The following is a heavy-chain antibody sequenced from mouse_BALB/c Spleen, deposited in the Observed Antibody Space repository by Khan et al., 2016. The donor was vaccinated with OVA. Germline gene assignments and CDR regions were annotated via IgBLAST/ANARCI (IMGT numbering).Heavy chain of an antibody. CDR2: IYPGNGNT. CDR1: GYTFTDYY. D-gene: IGHD2-14*01. Sequence: QVQLQQPGAELARPGASVKLSCKASGYTFTDYYINWVKQRTGQGLEWIGDIYPGNGNTKYNEKFKGKATLTADKSSSTAFMHLSSLTSEDSAVYFCTRSGIGSFAFWGQGTLVTVSA. V-gene: IGHV1-77*01. J-gene: IGHJ3*01. CDR3: TRSGIGSFAF.